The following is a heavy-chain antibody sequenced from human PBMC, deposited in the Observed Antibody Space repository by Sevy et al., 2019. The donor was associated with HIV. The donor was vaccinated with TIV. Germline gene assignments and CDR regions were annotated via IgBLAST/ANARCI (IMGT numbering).Heavy chain of an antibody. D-gene: IGHD6-6*01. CDR3: ARDLREYSSSSKYYFDY. J-gene: IGHJ4*02. V-gene: IGHV3-21*01. Sequence: GGSLRLSCAASGFTFSSYSMNWVRRAPEKGLEWVSSVSSSNNYIDYADSLKGRFTISRDNAKNSLYLQMNSLRAEDTAVYYCARDLREYSSSSKYYFDYWGQGILVTVSS. CDR2: VSSSNNYI. CDR1: GFTFSSYS.